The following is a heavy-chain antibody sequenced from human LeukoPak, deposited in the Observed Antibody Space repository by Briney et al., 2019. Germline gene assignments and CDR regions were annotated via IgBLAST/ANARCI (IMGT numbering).Heavy chain of an antibody. V-gene: IGHV1-18*01. CDR3: ARDLVLGDGLGYSYFDY. CDR2: ISAYNGNT. Sequence: ASVKVSCKASGYTFTSYGISWVRQAPGQGLEWMGWISAYNGNTNYAQKLQGRVTMTTDTSTSTAYMELRSLRSDDTAVYYCARDLVLGDGLGYSYFDYWGQGTLVTVSS. D-gene: IGHD5-18*01. CDR1: GYTFTSYG. J-gene: IGHJ4*02.